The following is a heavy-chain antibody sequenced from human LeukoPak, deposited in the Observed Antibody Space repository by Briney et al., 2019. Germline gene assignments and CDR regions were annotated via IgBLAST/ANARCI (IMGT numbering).Heavy chain of an antibody. J-gene: IGHJ5*02. V-gene: IGHV1-46*01. CDR3: ARTAPGFQEPWFDP. CDR1: GYTFTSCY. Sequence: ASVKVSFKASGYTFTSCYMHWVRQGPGPGLGWKRIINPSGGSTSYAQKFQGRVTMTRDMSTNTVYMELSSLRSEDTAVYYCARTAPGFQEPWFDPWGQGTLVTVSS. CDR2: INPSGGST. D-gene: IGHD6-13*01.